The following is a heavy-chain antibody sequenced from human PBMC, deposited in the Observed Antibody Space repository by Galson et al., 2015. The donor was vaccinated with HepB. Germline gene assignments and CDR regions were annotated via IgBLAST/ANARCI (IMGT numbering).Heavy chain of an antibody. J-gene: IGHJ4*02. D-gene: IGHD4-17*01. CDR2: IWYDGSNK. CDR3: ARDKGYGDYVLGLKVM. V-gene: IGHV3-33*01. CDR1: GFTFSSYG. Sequence: SLRLSCAASGFTFSSYGMHWVRQAPGKGLEWVAVIWYDGSNKYYADSVKGRFTISRDNSKNTLYLQMNSLRAEDTAVYYCARDKGYGDYVLGLKVMWGQGTLVTVSS.